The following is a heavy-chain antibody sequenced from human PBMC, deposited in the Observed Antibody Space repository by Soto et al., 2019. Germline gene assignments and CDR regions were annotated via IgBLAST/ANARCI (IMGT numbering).Heavy chain of an antibody. CDR1: GYTFTGYY. CDR2: INPSGGST. D-gene: IGHD2-15*01. J-gene: IGHJ5*02. Sequence: ASVKVSCKASGYTFTGYYMHWVRQAPGQGLEWMGIINPSGGSTGYAQKFQGRVTMTRDTSTSTVYMELSSLRSEDTAVYYCARVGYCSGGSCSNWFDPWGQGTLVTVSS. V-gene: IGHV1-46*01. CDR3: ARVGYCSGGSCSNWFDP.